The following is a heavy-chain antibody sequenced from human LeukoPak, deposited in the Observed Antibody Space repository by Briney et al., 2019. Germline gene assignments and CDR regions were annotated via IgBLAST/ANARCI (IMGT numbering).Heavy chain of an antibody. CDR2: IHPNSGGT. J-gene: IGHJ4*02. Sequence: ASVTVSFKSSAYTFTVYYMHWVRQAPGQGLEGMGWIHPNSGGTNYAQKFQGRVTITRDTSITTAYMELSSLRSDDTAIYYCARDGSGLGNSDLDYWGQGTLVTVSS. D-gene: IGHD3-3*01. V-gene: IGHV1-2*02. CDR3: ARDGSGLGNSDLDY. CDR1: AYTFTVYY.